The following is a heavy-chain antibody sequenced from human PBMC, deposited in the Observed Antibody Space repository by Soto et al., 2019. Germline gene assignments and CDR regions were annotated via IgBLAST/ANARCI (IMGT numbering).Heavy chain of an antibody. Sequence: SETLSLTCTVFGASVSTDYRVWFPQPPGEGLEGIGYFFFCGSTKLQSSLKRRVAISVDTSKNQVSLNLTSVTAADTATYYCARASRLLRVGHWGQGFLVTVSS. D-gene: IGHD3-10*01. CDR2: FFFCGST. J-gene: IGHJ4*02. V-gene: IGHV4-59*02. CDR1: GASVSTDY. CDR3: ARASRLLRVGH.